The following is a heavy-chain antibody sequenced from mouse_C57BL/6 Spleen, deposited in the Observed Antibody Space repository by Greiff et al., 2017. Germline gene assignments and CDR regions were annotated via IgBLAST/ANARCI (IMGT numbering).Heavy chain of an antibody. CDR2: IYPRSGNT. V-gene: IGHV1-81*01. J-gene: IGHJ4*01. CDR3: ARGERRIYYDYDYAMDY. D-gene: IGHD2-4*01. CDR1: GYTFTSYG. Sequence: QVQLKQSGAELARPGASVKLSCKASGYTFTSYGISWVKQRTGQGLEWIGEIYPRSGNTYYNEKFKGKATLTADKSSSTAYMELRSLTSEDSAVYFCARGERRIYYDYDYAMDYWGQGTSVTVSS.